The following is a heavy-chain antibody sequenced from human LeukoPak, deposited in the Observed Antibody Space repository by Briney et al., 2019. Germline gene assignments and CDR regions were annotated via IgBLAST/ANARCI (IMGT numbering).Heavy chain of an antibody. CDR3: ASDYGGRGFDY. CDR2: IYHSGST. CDR1: GGSISSGGYS. D-gene: IGHD4-23*01. Sequence: SQTLSLNCAVSGGSISSGGYSWSWIRQPPGKGLEWIGYIYHSGSTYYNPSLKSRVTISVDRSKNQFSLKLSSVTAADTAVYYCASDYGGRGFDYWGQGTLVTVSS. J-gene: IGHJ4*02. V-gene: IGHV4-30-2*01.